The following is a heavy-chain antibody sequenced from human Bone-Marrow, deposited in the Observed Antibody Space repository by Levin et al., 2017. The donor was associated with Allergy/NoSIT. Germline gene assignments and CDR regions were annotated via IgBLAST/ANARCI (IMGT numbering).Heavy chain of an antibody. Sequence: PGGSLRLSCAASGFTFDDHAMHWVRQAPGKGLEWVSGISWNSGSIGYADSVKGRFIISRDNAKNSLYLQMNSLRTEDTALYFCTKGVRIAVAGDFFDYWGQGTLVTVSS. J-gene: IGHJ4*02. CDR3: TKGVRIAVAGDFFDY. CDR2: ISWNSGSI. D-gene: IGHD6-19*01. CDR1: GFTFDDHA. V-gene: IGHV3-9*01.